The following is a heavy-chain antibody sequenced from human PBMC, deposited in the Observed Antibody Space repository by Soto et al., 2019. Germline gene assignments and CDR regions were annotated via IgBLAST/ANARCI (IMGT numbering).Heavy chain of an antibody. J-gene: IGHJ6*02. Sequence: PGESLKISCRGYGYNYNLHWISWVRQKPGRGLEWMGIIYPGDSDTRYNPSFQGQVTISVDKSINTAYLQWDSLEASDTATYYCARHLRSYDFFQYYYGIDVWGQGSTVTVSS. D-gene: IGHD3-16*01. CDR2: IYPGDSDT. V-gene: IGHV5-51*01. CDR1: GYNYNLHW. CDR3: ARHLRSYDFFQYYYGIDV.